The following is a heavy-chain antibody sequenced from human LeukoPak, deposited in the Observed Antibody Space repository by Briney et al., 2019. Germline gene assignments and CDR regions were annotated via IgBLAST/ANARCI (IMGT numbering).Heavy chain of an antibody. J-gene: IGHJ4*02. CDR3: AKWGDYDVLTGYYDPDY. CDR2: ITGSGGIT. V-gene: IGHV3-23*01. Sequence: GGSLRLSCVASGFTFSNYAMSWVRQAPGKGLEWVSAITGSGGITYYADSVKGRFTISRDNSKNTLCLQMNSLRAEDTAVYYCAKWGDYDVLTGYYDPDYWGQGTLVTVSS. CDR1: GFTFSNYA. D-gene: IGHD3-9*01.